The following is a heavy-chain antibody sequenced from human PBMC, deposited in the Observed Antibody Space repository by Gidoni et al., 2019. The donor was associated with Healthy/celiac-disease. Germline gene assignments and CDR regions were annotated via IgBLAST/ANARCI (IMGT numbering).Heavy chain of an antibody. CDR1: GFTFNNAW. Sequence: SGFTFNNAWLSWVRQAPGKGLEWVGRINSKTDGGTTDYAAPVKGRFTISRDDSKNTLYLQMNSLKTEDTAVYYCTTDSGTMVRGGYYYYYYGMDVWGQGTTVTVSS. CDR2: INSKTDGGTT. D-gene: IGHD3-10*01. J-gene: IGHJ6*02. CDR3: TTDSGTMVRGGYYYYYYGMDV. V-gene: IGHV3-15*01.